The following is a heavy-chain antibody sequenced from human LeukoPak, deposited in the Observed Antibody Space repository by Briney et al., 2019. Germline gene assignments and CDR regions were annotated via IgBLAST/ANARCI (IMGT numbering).Heavy chain of an antibody. Sequence: GASVKVSCKASGYTFTSYDINWVRQATGQGLEWMGWMNPNSGNTGYAQKFQGRVTITRNTSISTAYMELSSLRSEDTAVYYCARSPTYYYYYYMDVWGKGTTVTVSS. V-gene: IGHV1-8*01. CDR2: MNPNSGNT. CDR3: ARSPTYYYYYYMDV. CDR1: GYTFTSYD. J-gene: IGHJ6*03.